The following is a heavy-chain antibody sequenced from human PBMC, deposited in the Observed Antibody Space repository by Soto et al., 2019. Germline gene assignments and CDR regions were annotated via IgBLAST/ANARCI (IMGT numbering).Heavy chain of an antibody. Sequence: QLQLQESGPGLVKPSETLSLTCTVSGGSISSSSYYWGWIRQPPGKGLEWIGSIYYSGSTYYNPSLQSRVTISVDTSKNQFSLKLSSVTAADTAVYYCARQRYYGSGRPDWFDPWGQGTLVTVSS. CDR1: GGSISSSSYY. CDR3: ARQRYYGSGRPDWFDP. J-gene: IGHJ5*02. V-gene: IGHV4-39*01. CDR2: IYYSGST. D-gene: IGHD3-10*01.